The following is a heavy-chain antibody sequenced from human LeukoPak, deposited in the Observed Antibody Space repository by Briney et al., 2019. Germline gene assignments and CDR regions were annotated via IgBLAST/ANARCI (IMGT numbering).Heavy chain of an antibody. D-gene: IGHD6-19*01. Sequence: ASVKVSCKASGYTFTNYYMHWVRQAPGQGLEWMGIINPSGRGTSYAQRFQGRVTMTRDTSTSTAYMELSSLRSEDTAVYYCAVAVAGRWFDPWGQGTLVTVSS. CDR1: GYTFTNYY. CDR2: INPSGRGT. V-gene: IGHV1-46*01. J-gene: IGHJ5*02. CDR3: AVAVAGRWFDP.